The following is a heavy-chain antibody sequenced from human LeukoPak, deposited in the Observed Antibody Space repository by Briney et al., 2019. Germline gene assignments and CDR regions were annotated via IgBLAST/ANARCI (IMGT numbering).Heavy chain of an antibody. D-gene: IGHD3-22*01. CDR1: GFTFSSYG. V-gene: IGHV3-30*02. Sequence: GGSLRLSCAASGFTFSSYGMHWVRQAPGKGLEWVAFIRYDGSNKYYADSVKGRFTISRDNSKNTLYLQMNSLRAEDTAVYYCASSGYYYNYMDVWGKGTTVTVSS. CDR3: ASSGYYYNYMDV. CDR2: IRYDGSNK. J-gene: IGHJ6*03.